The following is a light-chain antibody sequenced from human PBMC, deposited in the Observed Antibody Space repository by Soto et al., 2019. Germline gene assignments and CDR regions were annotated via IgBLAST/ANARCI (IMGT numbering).Light chain of an antibody. CDR1: QDISNY. CDR2: DAS. CDR3: QQYDNLPSLT. J-gene: IGKJ4*01. Sequence: DIQMTQSPSSLSASVGDRVTITCQASQDISNYLNWYQQKPGKAPKLLIYDASNLETGVPSRFSGSGSETDFTYTISSLKPEDIATYYCQQYDNLPSLTFGGGTKVEIK. V-gene: IGKV1-33*01.